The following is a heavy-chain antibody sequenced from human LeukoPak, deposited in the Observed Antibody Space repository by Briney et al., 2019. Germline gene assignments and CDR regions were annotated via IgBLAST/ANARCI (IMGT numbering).Heavy chain of an antibody. CDR1: GGSISSSAYY. CDR2: IYYSGIT. V-gene: IGHV4-31*03. D-gene: IGHD2-2*01. Sequence: SETLSLTCTVSGGSISSSAYYWSWIRQHPGKGLEWIGYIYYSGITYYNPSLKSRVTISVHTSKNQFSLNLSSVTAADTAVYYCARDGDCSSDSCYFDYWGQGILVTVSS. CDR3: ARDGDCSSDSCYFDY. J-gene: IGHJ4*02.